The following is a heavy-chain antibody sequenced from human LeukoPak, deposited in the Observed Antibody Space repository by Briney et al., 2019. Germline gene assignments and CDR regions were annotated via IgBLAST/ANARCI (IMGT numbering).Heavy chain of an antibody. CDR1: GYTFTSYG. CDR3: ARDFSIAVADHYFDY. D-gene: IGHD6-19*01. V-gene: IGHV1-18*01. Sequence: ASVKVSCKASGYTFTSYGISWVGQAPGQGLEGMGWISAYNGNTNYAQKLQGRVTMTTDTSTSTAYMELRSLRSDDTAVYYCARDFSIAVADHYFDYWGQGTLVTVSS. CDR2: ISAYNGNT. J-gene: IGHJ4*02.